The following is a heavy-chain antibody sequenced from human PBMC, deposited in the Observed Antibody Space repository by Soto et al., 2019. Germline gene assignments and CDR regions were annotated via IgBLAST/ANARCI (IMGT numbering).Heavy chain of an antibody. J-gene: IGHJ4*02. CDR1: GFTFSSYS. CDR3: ARAPPVAGIDY. V-gene: IGHV3-48*01. CDR2: ISSSSSTI. Sequence: HPGGSLRLSCAASGFTFSSYSMNWVRQAPGKGLEWVSYISSSSSTIYYADSVKGRFTISRDNAKNSLYLQMNSLRAEYTAVYYCARAPPVAGIDYWGQGTLVTVSS. D-gene: IGHD6-19*01.